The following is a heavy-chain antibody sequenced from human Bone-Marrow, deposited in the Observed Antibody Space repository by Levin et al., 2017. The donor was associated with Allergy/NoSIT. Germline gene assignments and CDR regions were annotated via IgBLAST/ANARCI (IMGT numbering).Heavy chain of an antibody. V-gene: IGHV1-24*01. CDR1: GYSLTELS. CDR3: ATGVSQYFYGSGSFWLWSDY. D-gene: IGHD3-10*01. CDR2: FNRDDGET. Sequence: ASVKVSCKVSGYSLTELSLNWVRQAPGKGLEWMGGFNRDDGETIYAEKFQGRVTMTEDTSRDTAYMELNSLRSEDTAMYYCATGVSQYFYGSGSFWLWSDYWGRGTLVTVSS. J-gene: IGHJ4*02.